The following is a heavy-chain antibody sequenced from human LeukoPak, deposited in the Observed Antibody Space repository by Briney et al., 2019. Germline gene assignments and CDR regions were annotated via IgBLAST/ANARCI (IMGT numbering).Heavy chain of an antibody. Sequence: VQLVESGGGVVQPGRSLRLSCAASGFTFSNYGMHWVRQAPGKGLEWVAVISYDGSNKYYAGSVKGRFTISRDNAKKTLFLQMNSLRAEDTGVYYCASRRWLQLHWGQGTLVTVSS. J-gene: IGHJ4*02. D-gene: IGHD5-24*01. CDR2: ISYDGSNK. CDR1: GFTFSNYG. CDR3: ASRRWLQLH. V-gene: IGHV3-30*03.